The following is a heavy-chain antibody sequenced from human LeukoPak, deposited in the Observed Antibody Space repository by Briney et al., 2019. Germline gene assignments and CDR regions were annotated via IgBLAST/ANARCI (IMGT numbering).Heavy chain of an antibody. CDR2: ISYDGSNK. V-gene: IGHV3-30*03. D-gene: IGHD3-9*01. Sequence: PGRSLRLSCAASGFTFSSYGMHWVRQAPGKGLEWVAVISYDGSNKYYADSVKGRFTISRDNSKNTLYLQMNSLRAEDTAVYYCARDLYYDILTGYYDGGWFDPWGQGTLVTVSS. CDR1: GFTFSSYG. CDR3: ARDLYYDILTGYYDGGWFDP. J-gene: IGHJ5*02.